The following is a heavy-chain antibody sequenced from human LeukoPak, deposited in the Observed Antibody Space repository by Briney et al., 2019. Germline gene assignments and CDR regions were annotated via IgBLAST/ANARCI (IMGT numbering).Heavy chain of an antibody. D-gene: IGHD3-16*02. CDR3: ARAYYDYVWGSYRPLDAFDI. J-gene: IGHJ3*02. CDR1: GGSISSYY. CDR2: IYYSGST. V-gene: IGHV4-59*01. Sequence: SETLSLTCTVSGGSISSYYWSWIRQPPGKGLEWIGYIYYSGSTNYNPSLKSRVAISVDTSKNQFSLKLSSVTAADTAVYYCARAYYDYVWGSYRPLDAFDIWGQGTMVTVSS.